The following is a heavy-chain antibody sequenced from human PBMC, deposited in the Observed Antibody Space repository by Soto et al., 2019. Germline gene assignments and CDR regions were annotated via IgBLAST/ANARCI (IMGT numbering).Heavy chain of an antibody. CDR2: ISGSGGST. V-gene: IGHV3-23*01. CDR1: GFTLSSYA. CDR3: AKAPGLSTVTTAYQH. D-gene: IGHD4-17*01. Sequence: EVQLLESGGGLVQPGGSLRLSCAASGFTLSSYAMSWVRQAPGKGLEWVSGISGSGGSTYHADSVKGRFTISRDNSKNTLFLQMNSLRVEDTAVYYCAKAPGLSTVTTAYQHWGQGTLVTVSS. J-gene: IGHJ1*01.